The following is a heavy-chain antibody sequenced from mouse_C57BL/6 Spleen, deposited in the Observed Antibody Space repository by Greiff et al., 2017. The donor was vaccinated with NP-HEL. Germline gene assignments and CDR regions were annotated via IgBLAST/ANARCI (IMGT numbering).Heavy chain of an antibody. CDR3: TRPVVATGGFDY. CDR1: GYTFTDYE. Sequence: VQLQQSGAELVRPGASVTLSCKASGYTFTDYEMHWVKQTPVHGLEWIGAIDPETGGTAYNQKFKGKAILTADKSSSTAYVELRSLTSEDSAVYYCTRPVVATGGFDYWGQGTTLTVSS. CDR2: IDPETGGT. V-gene: IGHV1-15*01. D-gene: IGHD1-1*01. J-gene: IGHJ2*01.